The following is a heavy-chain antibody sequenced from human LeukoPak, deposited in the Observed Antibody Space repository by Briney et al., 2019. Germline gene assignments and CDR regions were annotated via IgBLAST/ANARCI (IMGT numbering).Heavy chain of an antibody. D-gene: IGHD3-3*02. V-gene: IGHV4-34*01. CDR1: GGSFSGYY. J-gene: IGHJ6*02. CDR3: ARGRKPIFGVVIMGDYYYYGMDV. Sequence: SETLSLTCAVYGGSFSGYYWSWIRQPPGKGLEWIGEINHSGSTNYNPSLKSRVTISVDTSKNQFSLKLSSVTAADTAVYHCARGRKPIFGVVIMGDYYYYGMDVWGQGTTVTVSS. CDR2: INHSGST.